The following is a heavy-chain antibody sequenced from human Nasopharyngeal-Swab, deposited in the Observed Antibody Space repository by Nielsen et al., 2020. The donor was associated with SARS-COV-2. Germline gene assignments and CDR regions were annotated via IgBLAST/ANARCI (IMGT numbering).Heavy chain of an antibody. CDR3: ARQPPMTYDFWSGYYSSDYGMDV. V-gene: IGHV4-39*01. Sequence: SQTLSLTCAVYGGSFSGYYWGWIRQPPGKGLEWIGSIYYSGSTYYNPSLKSRFTISVDTSKNQFSLKLRSVTAADTAVYYCARQPPMTYDFWSGYYSSDYGMDVWGQGTTVTVSS. CDR2: IYYSGST. J-gene: IGHJ6*02. D-gene: IGHD3-3*01. CDR1: GGSFSGYY.